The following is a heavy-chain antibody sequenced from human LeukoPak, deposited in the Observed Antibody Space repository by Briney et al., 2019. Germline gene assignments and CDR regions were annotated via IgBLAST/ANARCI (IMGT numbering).Heavy chain of an antibody. CDR1: GGSISSYY. CDR3: ARISSYGVYVDY. V-gene: IGHV4-59*08. D-gene: IGHD3-10*01. Sequence: SETLSLTCTVSGGSISSYYWSWIRQPPGKGLEWIGYIYYSGSTNYNPSLKSRVTISVDTSKNQFSLKLSSVTAADTAVYYCARISSYGVYVDYWGQGTLVTVSS. J-gene: IGHJ4*02. CDR2: IYYSGST.